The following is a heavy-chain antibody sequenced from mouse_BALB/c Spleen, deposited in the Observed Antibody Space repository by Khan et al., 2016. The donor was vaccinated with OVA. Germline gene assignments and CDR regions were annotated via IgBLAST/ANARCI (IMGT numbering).Heavy chain of an antibody. CDR1: GFTFSSFG. D-gene: IGHD1-3*01. V-gene: IGHV5-17*02. Sequence: EVELVESGGGLVQPGGSRTLSCAASGFTFSSFGMHWVRQAPKKGLEWVAYISSGSSTIYYVDTVKGRFTISRDNPKNTLFLQMTSLRSEDTAMYYCARSGDNFHWYFDVWGAGTSVTVSS. CDR3: ARSGDNFHWYFDV. J-gene: IGHJ1*01. CDR2: ISSGSSTI.